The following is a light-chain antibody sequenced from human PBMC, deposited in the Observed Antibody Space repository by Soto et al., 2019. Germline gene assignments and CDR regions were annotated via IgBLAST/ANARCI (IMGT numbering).Light chain of an antibody. CDR3: QQYGSSPRT. Sequence: EIVLTQSPGTLSMSPGERATLSCRASQSISSNYLAWYQQKPGQAPRLLIYGASSRATGIPDRFSGSGSGTDFTRTISRLEAEDFAVYYCQQYGSSPRTFGQGTKLEFK. CDR2: GAS. J-gene: IGKJ1*01. V-gene: IGKV3-20*01. CDR1: QSISSNY.